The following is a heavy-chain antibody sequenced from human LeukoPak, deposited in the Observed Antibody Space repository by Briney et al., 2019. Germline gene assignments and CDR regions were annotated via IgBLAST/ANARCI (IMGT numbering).Heavy chain of an antibody. CDR3: ERHTRYYDSSGYIGC. V-gene: IGHV1-46*01. J-gene: IGHJ4*02. Sequence: GSSVQIPCQASGYTFISYYMQWVRQAPGQGLEWMGIINPSGGSTSYAQKFQGRVTMTKNMSTSTFYQKLSSLRDEETAVYYWERHTRYYDSSGYIGCWGQGILVTAS. CDR2: INPSGGST. CDR1: GYTFISYY. D-gene: IGHD3-22*01.